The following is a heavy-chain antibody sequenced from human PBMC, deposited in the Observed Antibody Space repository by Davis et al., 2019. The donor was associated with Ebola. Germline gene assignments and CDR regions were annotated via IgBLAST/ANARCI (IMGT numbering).Heavy chain of an antibody. CDR2: MNPNSGNT. J-gene: IGHJ6*04. CDR1: GYTFITYG. CDR3: AIADPHLRYGMDV. Sequence: ASVKVSCKPSGYTFITYGISWVRRAPGQGLEWMGWMNPNSGNTGYAQKFQGRVTMTRNTSISTAYMELSSLRSEDTAVYYCAIADPHLRYGMDVWGKGTTVTVSS. V-gene: IGHV1-8*02.